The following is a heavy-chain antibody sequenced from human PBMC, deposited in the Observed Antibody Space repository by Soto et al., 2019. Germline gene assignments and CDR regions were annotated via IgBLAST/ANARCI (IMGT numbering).Heavy chain of an antibody. CDR3: ARGELGIGDAFDI. Sequence: SETLSLTCAVYGGSFSGYYWSWIRQPPGKGLEWIGEINHSGSTNYNPSLKSRVTISVDTSKNQFSLKLSSVTAADTAVYYCARGELGIGDAFDIWGQGTMVTVSS. J-gene: IGHJ3*02. CDR2: INHSGST. D-gene: IGHD7-27*01. CDR1: GGSFSGYY. V-gene: IGHV4-34*01.